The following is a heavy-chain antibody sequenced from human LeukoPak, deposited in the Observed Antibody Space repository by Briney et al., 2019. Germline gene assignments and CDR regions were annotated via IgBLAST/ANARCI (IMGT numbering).Heavy chain of an antibody. CDR3: ARVFIPGYYYYYYMDV. Sequence: ASVKVSCKASGYTFTGYYMHWVRQAPGQGLEWMGWINTNTGNPTYAQGFTGRFVFSLDTSVSTAYLQISSLKAEDTAVYYCARVFIPGYYYYYYMDVWGKGTTVTISS. V-gene: IGHV7-4-1*02. D-gene: IGHD3-16*02. CDR2: INTNTGNP. J-gene: IGHJ6*03. CDR1: GYTFTGYY.